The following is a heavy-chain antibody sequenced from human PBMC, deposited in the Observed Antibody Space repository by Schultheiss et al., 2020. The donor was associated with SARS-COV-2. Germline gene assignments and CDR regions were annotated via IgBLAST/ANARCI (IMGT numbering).Heavy chain of an antibody. V-gene: IGHV4-59*08. J-gene: IGHJ4*02. Sequence: SETLSLTCTVSGGSIRSYYWSWVRQPPGKGLEWIGSIYYSGSTDYNPSLKSRVSMSVDTSKNQFSLKLSSVTAADTAVYYCARLRYDSSGYAFDYWGQGTLVTVAS. D-gene: IGHD3-22*01. CDR3: ARLRYDSSGYAFDY. CDR1: GGSIRSYY. CDR2: IYYSGST.